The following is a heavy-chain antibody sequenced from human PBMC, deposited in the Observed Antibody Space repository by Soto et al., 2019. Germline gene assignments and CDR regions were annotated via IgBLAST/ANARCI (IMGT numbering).Heavy chain of an antibody. CDR3: ARDDSLGYYGSGSYTDFDY. V-gene: IGHV1-18*01. J-gene: IGHJ4*02. CDR2: ISAYNGNT. D-gene: IGHD3-10*01. CDR1: GYTFTSYG. Sequence: ASVKVSCKASGYTFTSYGISWVRQAPGQGLEWMGWISAYNGNTNYAQKLQGRVTMTTDTSTSTAYMELRSLRYDDTAVYYCARDDSLGYYGSGSYTDFDYWGQGTLVTVSS.